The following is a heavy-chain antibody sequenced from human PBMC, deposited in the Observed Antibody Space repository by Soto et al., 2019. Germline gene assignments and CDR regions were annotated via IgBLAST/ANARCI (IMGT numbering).Heavy chain of an antibody. J-gene: IGHJ6*02. CDR1: GYTFTSYD. CDR2: MNPNSGNT. V-gene: IGHV1-8*01. D-gene: IGHD6-13*01. CDR3: ARGYRSSWYYSYYYYCGMDV. Sequence: SVKDSRKASGYTFTSYDINSVRQATGQGREGVGWMNPNSGNTGYAQKFQGRVTMTRNTSISTAYMELSSLRSEDTAVYYCARGYRSSWYYSYYYYCGMDVWGQGTTVTVSS.